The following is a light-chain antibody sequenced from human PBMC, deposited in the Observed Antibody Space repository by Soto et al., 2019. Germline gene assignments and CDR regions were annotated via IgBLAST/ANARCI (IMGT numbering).Light chain of an antibody. CDR2: AAS. J-gene: IGKJ5*01. CDR1: QSISSY. Sequence: DIQMTQSQSSLSASVGDRVTITCLASQSISSYLNWYQQKTGKXPKXXIYAASSLQSGVPSRFSVSGSGTDLTITISRLQPEDFETDYCQQRYSTPITFVQGTRLEIK. V-gene: IGKV1-39*01. CDR3: QQRYSTPIT.